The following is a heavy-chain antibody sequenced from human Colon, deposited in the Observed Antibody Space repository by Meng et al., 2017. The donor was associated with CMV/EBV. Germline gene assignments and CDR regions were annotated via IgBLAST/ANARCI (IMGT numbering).Heavy chain of an antibody. J-gene: IGHJ5*01. Sequence: GGSLRLSCTSSGFAFSNFGMNWVRQAPGKGLEWVSSITYGGTYMTYSDSVQGRFAISRDNAMNSLYLQMNSLRAEDTALYYCARQSSNSAYDSWGQGTLVTVSS. CDR3: ARQSSNSAYDS. CDR1: GFAFSNFG. V-gene: IGHV3-21*06. CDR2: ITYGGTYM. D-gene: IGHD1-1*01.